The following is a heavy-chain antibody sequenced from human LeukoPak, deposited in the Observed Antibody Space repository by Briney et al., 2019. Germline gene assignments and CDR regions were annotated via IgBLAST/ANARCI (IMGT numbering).Heavy chain of an antibody. D-gene: IGHD1-26*01. Sequence: GGSLRLSCAASGFTFSSYAMNWVRQAPGKRLEWVSSIIGSGGSTYYADSVKGRFTFSRDNSKNTLYLQMNSLRAEDTAVYYCATGRGWDQTNNWLDAWGQGTLVTVSS. CDR1: GFTFSSYA. V-gene: IGHV3-23*01. CDR3: ATGRGWDQTNNWLDA. CDR2: IIGSGGST. J-gene: IGHJ5*02.